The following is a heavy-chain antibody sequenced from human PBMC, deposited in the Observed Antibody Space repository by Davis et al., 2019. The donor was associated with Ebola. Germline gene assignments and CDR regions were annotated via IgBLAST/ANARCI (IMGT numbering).Heavy chain of an antibody. J-gene: IGHJ5*02. CDR1: GGSINTDAHY. D-gene: IGHD4-17*01. V-gene: IGHV4-31*03. CDR2: IYYTGST. CDR3: ARDLLGDFVRWFDP. Sequence: MPSETLSLTCTVSGGSINTDAHYWSWIRQHPGKGLEWIGNIYYTGSTNYNPSLKGRVTISLLTSKSQFSLSLSSVTAADTAVYYCARDLLGDFVRWFDPWGQGTLVTVSS.